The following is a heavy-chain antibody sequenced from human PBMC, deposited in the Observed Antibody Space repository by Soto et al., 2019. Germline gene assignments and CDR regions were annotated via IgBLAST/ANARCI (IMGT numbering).Heavy chain of an antibody. CDR1: GGSISTTNW. CDR2: ILHIGST. J-gene: IGHJ5*02. Sequence: VQLQESGPGLVKPSGTLSLTCTVSGGSISTTNWWSWVRQSPGKGLEWIGEILHIGSTNYNPSLKSRVTISIDKSTNQCALRLSSVTAADTAVYYCASGFDSDGLYNGGHPWGQGTLVSVSS. CDR3: ASGFDSDGLYNGGHP. D-gene: IGHD3-22*01. V-gene: IGHV4-4*02.